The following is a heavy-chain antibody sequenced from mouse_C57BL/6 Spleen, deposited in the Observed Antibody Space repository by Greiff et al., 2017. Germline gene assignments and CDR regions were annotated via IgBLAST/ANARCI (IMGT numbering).Heavy chain of an antibody. V-gene: IGHV5-17*01. CDR1: GFTFSDYG. CDR3: ARGGLRRYEYYAMDY. CDR2: ISSGSSTI. J-gene: IGHJ4*01. Sequence: EVKVVESGGGLVKPGGSLKLSCAASGFTFSDYGMHWVRQAPEKGLEWVAYISSGSSTIYYADTVKGRFTISRDNAKNTLFLQMTSLRSEDTAMYYCARGGLRRYEYYAMDYWGQGTSVTVSS. D-gene: IGHD1-1*01.